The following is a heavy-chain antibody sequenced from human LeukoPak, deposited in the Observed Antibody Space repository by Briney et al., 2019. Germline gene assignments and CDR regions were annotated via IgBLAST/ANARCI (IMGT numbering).Heavy chain of an antibody. CDR2: IYYSGST. V-gene: IGHV4-59*01. J-gene: IGHJ6*03. Sequence: SETLSLTCTVSGVSISSYYWSWIRQPPGKGLEWIGYIYYSGSTNYNPSLKSRVTISVDTSKNQFSLKLSSVTAADTAVYYCARVVGDYSSTGYYYYYMDVWGKGTTVTISS. CDR1: GVSISSYY. CDR3: ARVVGDYSSTGYYYYYMDV. D-gene: IGHD4-17*01.